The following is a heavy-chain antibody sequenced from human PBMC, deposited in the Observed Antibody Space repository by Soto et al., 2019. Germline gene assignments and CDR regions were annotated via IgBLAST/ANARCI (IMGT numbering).Heavy chain of an antibody. CDR2: IYYSGST. CDR1: GGSLSSYY. Sequence: SETLSLACVVSGGSLSSYYWSWIRQPPGKGLEWIGYIYYSGSTNYNPSLKSRVNISVDTSKNQFSLKLSSVTAADTAVYYCARKQGDIPYWYFDLWGRGTLVTVSS. V-gene: IGHV4-59*01. CDR3: ARKQGDIPYWYFDL. J-gene: IGHJ2*01. D-gene: IGHD3-9*01.